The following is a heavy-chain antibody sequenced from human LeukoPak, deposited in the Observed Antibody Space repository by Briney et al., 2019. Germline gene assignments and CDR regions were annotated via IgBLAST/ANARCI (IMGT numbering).Heavy chain of an antibody. D-gene: IGHD6-13*01. CDR3: ARQWVSAAAGL. J-gene: IGHJ4*02. V-gene: IGHV5-51*01. CDR2: IYPGDSDT. Sequence: GESLQISFKGSGYGFTSYWIGWGRQMPGKGLGWMGIIYPGDSDTRYSPSFQGQVTISADKSIITTYLQWSSLKASDTAMYYCARQWVSAAAGLWGQGTLVTVSS. CDR1: GYGFTSYW.